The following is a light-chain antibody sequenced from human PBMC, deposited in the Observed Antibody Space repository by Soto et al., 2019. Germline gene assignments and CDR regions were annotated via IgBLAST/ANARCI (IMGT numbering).Light chain of an antibody. CDR2: VNSDGSH. CDR3: QTWDTGIRV. V-gene: IGLV4-69*01. Sequence: QPVLTQSPSASASLGASVKLTCTLSSGHSSNAIAWHQQQPEKGPRYLIYVNSDGSHRKGDGIPDRFSGSSSGAERYLTISSLQSEDEADYYCQTWDTGIRVFGGGTKVTVL. J-gene: IGLJ3*02. CDR1: SGHSSNA.